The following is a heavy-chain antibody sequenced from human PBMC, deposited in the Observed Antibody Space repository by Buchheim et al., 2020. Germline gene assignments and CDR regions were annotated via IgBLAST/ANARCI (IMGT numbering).Heavy chain of an antibody. D-gene: IGHD5-18*01. Sequence: QVQLQESGPGLVKPSQTLSLTCTVSGGSISSGGYYWSWIRPHPGKGLEWIGYIYYSGSTYYNPSLKSRVTISVDTSKNQFFLKLSSVTAADTAVYYCARDHLMDTGSYYYYGMDVWGQGTT. CDR3: ARDHLMDTGSYYYYGMDV. CDR2: IYYSGST. V-gene: IGHV4-31*03. J-gene: IGHJ6*02. CDR1: GGSISSGGYY.